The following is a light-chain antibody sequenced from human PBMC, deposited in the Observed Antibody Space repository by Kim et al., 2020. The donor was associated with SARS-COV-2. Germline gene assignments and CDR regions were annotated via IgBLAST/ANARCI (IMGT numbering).Light chain of an antibody. CDR1: QSVSIW. J-gene: IGKJ1*01. CDR2: KAS. CDR3: QQYSSHWT. Sequence: SACGGGWVAIICRARQSVSIWLAWYQRVPGKAPKLLVDKASSLESGITSRFSGSGSGTEFPLTISSLQPDEFATYYCQQYSSHWTFSQGTKV. V-gene: IGKV1-5*03.